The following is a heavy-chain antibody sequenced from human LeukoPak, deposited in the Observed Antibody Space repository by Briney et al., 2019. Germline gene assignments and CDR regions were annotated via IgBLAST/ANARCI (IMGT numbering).Heavy chain of an antibody. CDR2: INQSGST. Sequence: SETLSLTCAVYGGSFSGYYWSWIRQPPGKGLEWIGEINQSGSTNYNPSLKSRVTISVDTSKNQFSLKLSSVTAADTAVYYCARGSGPRFYDSSGYPYYFDYWGQGTLVTVSS. J-gene: IGHJ4*02. V-gene: IGHV4-34*01. CDR3: ARGSGPRFYDSSGYPYYFDY. D-gene: IGHD3-22*01. CDR1: GGSFSGYY.